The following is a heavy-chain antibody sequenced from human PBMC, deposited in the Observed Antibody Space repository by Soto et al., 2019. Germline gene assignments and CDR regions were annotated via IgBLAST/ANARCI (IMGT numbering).Heavy chain of an antibody. CDR3: AKFGPLGAMVTYYYYYYMDV. CDR2: ISGSGGST. J-gene: IGHJ6*03. Sequence: GGSLRLSCAASGFTFSSYAMSWVRQAPGKGLEWVSAISGSGGSTYYADSVKGRFTISRDNSKNTLYLQMNSLRAEDTAVYYCAKFGPLGAMVTYYYYYYMDVWGKGTTVTVSS. CDR1: GFTFSSYA. V-gene: IGHV3-23*01. D-gene: IGHD5-18*01.